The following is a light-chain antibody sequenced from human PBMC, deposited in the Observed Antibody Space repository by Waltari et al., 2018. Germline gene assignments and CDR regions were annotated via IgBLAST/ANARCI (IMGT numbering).Light chain of an antibody. CDR2: ENN. CDR3: GTWDSSLSGAV. Sequence: QSVLTQPPSVSAAPGQRVTIACSGSNSNIGNNYVSWYRQLPGTAPRLLIYENNGRPSGIPDRFSGSKSGTSATLDIPGLQAGDEADYYCGTWDSSLSGAVFGGGTHLTVL. CDR1: NSNIGNNY. J-gene: IGLJ7*01. V-gene: IGLV1-51*02.